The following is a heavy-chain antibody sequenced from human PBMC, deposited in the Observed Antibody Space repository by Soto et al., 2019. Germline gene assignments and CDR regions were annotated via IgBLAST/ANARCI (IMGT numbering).Heavy chain of an antibody. V-gene: IGHV4-61*01. D-gene: IGHD5-18*01. CDR3: ARDGTARVPSYGMDV. CDR1: GVSVSNRTHY. Sequence: SETLSLTCEVSGVSVSNRTHYWTWIRQPPGKGLEWIGYIYYSGSTNYNPSLKSRVTISVDTSKNQFSLKLSSVTAADTAVYYCARDGTARVPSYGMDVWGQGTTVTVSS. J-gene: IGHJ6*02. CDR2: IYYSGST.